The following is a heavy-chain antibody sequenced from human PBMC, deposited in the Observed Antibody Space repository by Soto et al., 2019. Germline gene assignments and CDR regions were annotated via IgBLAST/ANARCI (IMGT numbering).Heavy chain of an antibody. CDR1: GGTFSSYT. Sequence: QVQLVQSGAEVKKPGSSVKVSCKASGGTFSSYTISWVRQAPGQGLEWMGRIIPILGIANYAQKFQGRVTITADKTTGTAYLGRGSPGSGDTAGYYCAGGGGETTVTPWAIYWGQGTLVTVSS. V-gene: IGHV1-69*02. D-gene: IGHD4-17*01. J-gene: IGHJ4*02. CDR3: AGGGGETTVTPWAIY. CDR2: IIPILGIA.